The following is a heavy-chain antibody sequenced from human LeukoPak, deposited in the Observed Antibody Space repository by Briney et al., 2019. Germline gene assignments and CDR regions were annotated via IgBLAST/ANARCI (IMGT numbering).Heavy chain of an antibody. J-gene: IGHJ3*02. Sequence: SETLSLTCTVSGGSISSYYWSWIRQPPGKGLEWIGYIYYSGSTNYNPSLKSRVTISVDTSKNQFSLKLSSVTAADTAVYYCARGVKLVYAADHDAFDIWGQGTMVTVSS. CDR2: IYYSGST. CDR1: GGSISSYY. V-gene: IGHV4-59*12. CDR3: ARGVKLVYAADHDAFDI. D-gene: IGHD2-8*01.